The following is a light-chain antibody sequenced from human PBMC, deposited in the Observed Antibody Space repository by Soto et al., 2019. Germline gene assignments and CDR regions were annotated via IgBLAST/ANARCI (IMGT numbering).Light chain of an antibody. CDR1: QRVTRTS. Sequence: EIVLTQSPGTLSLSPGERAPPSCRASQRVTRTSLAWYQQKPGQAPRLLIYGASSRATGIPDRFSGSGSGTDFTLTISRLEPEDFAVYYCQQYGSSLWTFGQGTKVEIK. CDR2: GAS. CDR3: QQYGSSLWT. V-gene: IGKV3-20*01. J-gene: IGKJ1*01.